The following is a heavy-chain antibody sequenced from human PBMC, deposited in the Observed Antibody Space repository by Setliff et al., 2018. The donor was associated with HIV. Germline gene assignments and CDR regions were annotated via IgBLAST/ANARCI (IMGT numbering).Heavy chain of an antibody. CDR3: ARKLGCSYGRYFDY. J-gene: IGHJ4*02. CDR1: GGSISSHY. CDR2: IYYSGST. V-gene: IGHV4-59*11. D-gene: IGHD5-18*01. Sequence: SETLSLTCTVSGGSISSHYWSWIRQPPGKGLEWIGSIYYSGSTNYNPSLKSRVTISVDTSKNQFSLKLSSVTAADTAVYYCARKLGCSYGRYFDYWGQGTLVTVSS.